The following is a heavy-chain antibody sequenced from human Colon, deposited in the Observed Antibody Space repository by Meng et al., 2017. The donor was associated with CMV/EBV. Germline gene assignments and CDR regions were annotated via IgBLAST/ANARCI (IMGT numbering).Heavy chain of an antibody. J-gene: IGHJ3*01. Sequence: GGSLRLSCAVHGGSFSGYYWTWIRQSPGKGLEWLSVIYSTGRTFYADSAKGRFTISRDTSQNTVYLQMDTLRVEDTAMYYCARVSSAGLALDVWGQGTMVTVSS. CDR3: ARVSSAGLALDV. CDR1: GGSFSGYY. V-gene: IGHV3-53*01. CDR2: IYSTGRT. D-gene: IGHD6-19*01.